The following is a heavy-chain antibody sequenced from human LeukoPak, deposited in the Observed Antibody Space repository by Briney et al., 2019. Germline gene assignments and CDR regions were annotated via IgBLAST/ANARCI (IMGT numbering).Heavy chain of an antibody. Sequence: GGSLRLSCAASGFTFSSYAMSWDRQAPGKGLEWVSAISGSGGSTYYADSVKGRFTISRDNAKNSLYLQMNSLRAEDRAGYYCSGDPGDYWGQGTLVTVSS. V-gene: IGHV3-23*01. CDR1: GFTFSSYA. D-gene: IGHD3-10*01. CDR3: SGDPGDY. CDR2: ISGSGGST. J-gene: IGHJ4*02.